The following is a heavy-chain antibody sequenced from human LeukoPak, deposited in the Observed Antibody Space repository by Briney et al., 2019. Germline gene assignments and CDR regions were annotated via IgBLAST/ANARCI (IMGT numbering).Heavy chain of an antibody. CDR2: IWYDGSNK. V-gene: IGHV3-33*01. CDR1: GFTFSSYG. J-gene: IGHJ4*02. Sequence: RTGGSLRLSCAASGFTFSSYGMHWVRQAPGKGLEWVAVIWYDGSNKYYADSVKGRFTISRDNSKNTLYLQMNSLRAEDTAVYYCAREAYCSGGSCYWDWGQGTLVTVSS. D-gene: IGHD2-15*01. CDR3: AREAYCSGGSCYWD.